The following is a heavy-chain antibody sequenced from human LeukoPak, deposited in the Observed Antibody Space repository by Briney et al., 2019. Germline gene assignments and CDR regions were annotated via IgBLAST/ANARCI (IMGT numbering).Heavy chain of an antibody. Sequence: SETLSLTCAVYGGSFSGYYWSWIRRPPGKGLEWIGEINHSGSTNYNPSLKSRVTISVDTSKNQFSLKLSSVTAADTAVYYCARGNIVVVVAAYPGYYYYLDVWGNGTTVTVSS. D-gene: IGHD2-15*01. V-gene: IGHV4-34*01. J-gene: IGHJ6*03. CDR3: ARGNIVVVVAAYPGYYYYLDV. CDR2: INHSGST. CDR1: GGSFSGYY.